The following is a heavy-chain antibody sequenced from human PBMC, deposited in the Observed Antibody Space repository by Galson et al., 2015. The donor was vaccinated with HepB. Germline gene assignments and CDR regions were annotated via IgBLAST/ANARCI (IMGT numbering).Heavy chain of an antibody. CDR3: AKEHDRSLYYVDY. V-gene: IGHV3-23*01. CDR1: GFTFSSYA. D-gene: IGHD3-22*01. Sequence: SLRLSCAASGFTFSSYAMTWVRQAPGKGLEWVSTISGSGGSTYYADSVKGRFTISRDNSKNTLYLQMNSLRAEDTAVYYCAKEHDRSLYYVDYWGQGTLVTVSS. J-gene: IGHJ4*02. CDR2: ISGSGGST.